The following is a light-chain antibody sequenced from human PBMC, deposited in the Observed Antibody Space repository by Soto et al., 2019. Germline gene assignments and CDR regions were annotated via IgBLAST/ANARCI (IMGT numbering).Light chain of an antibody. Sequence: DIQMIQSPSTLSASVGDRVTITCRAGQSISSWLAWYQQKPGKAPRLLIYDASYLERGVPSRFSGSGSGTEFTLTISDLQPDDLATYYCQQYNNFWTFGPGTKVEI. J-gene: IGKJ1*01. CDR2: DAS. CDR1: QSISSW. V-gene: IGKV1-5*01. CDR3: QQYNNFWT.